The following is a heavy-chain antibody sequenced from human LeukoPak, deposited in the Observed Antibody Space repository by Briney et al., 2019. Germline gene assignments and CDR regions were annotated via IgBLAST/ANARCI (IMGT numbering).Heavy chain of an antibody. V-gene: IGHV3-30*02. D-gene: IGHD2-2*01. J-gene: IGHJ6*03. CDR3: AKDTGDIVVVPAAVYYYYYMDV. CDR1: GFTFSSYG. Sequence: PGGSLRLSCAASGFTFSSYGMHWVRQAPGKGLEWVAFIRYDGSNKYYADSVKGRFTISRDNSKNTLYLQMNSLRAEDTAVYYCAKDTGDIVVVPAAVYYYYYMDVWGKGTTVTVSS. CDR2: IRYDGSNK.